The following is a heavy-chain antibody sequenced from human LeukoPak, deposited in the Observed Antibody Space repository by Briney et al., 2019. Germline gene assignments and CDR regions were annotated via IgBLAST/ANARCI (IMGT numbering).Heavy chain of an antibody. Sequence: KPSETLSLTCSVSGGSFSNYWSWIRQPAGKGLEWIGRIYTSGGTNYNPFFKSRVTMSLDTSQKEVSLTLSSMTAADTAVYFCARGSGSYRPLYFFDYWGQGTLVTVSS. V-gene: IGHV4-4*07. CDR1: GGSFSNY. D-gene: IGHD1-26*01. J-gene: IGHJ4*02. CDR2: IYTSGGT. CDR3: ARGSGSYRPLYFFDY.